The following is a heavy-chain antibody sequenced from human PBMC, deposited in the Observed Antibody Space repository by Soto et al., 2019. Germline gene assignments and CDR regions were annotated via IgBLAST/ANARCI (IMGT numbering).Heavy chain of an antibody. CDR2: IWYDGSNK. CDR3: ARDRGIAVAGTADY. CDR1: GFTFSSYG. V-gene: IGHV3-33*01. Sequence: QVQLVESGGGMVQPGRSLRLSCAASGFTFSSYGMHWVRQAPGKGLEWVAVIWYDGSNKYYADSVKGRFTISRDNSKNTLYLQMNSLRAVDTAVYYCARDRGIAVAGTADYWGQGTLVTVSS. J-gene: IGHJ4*02. D-gene: IGHD6-19*01.